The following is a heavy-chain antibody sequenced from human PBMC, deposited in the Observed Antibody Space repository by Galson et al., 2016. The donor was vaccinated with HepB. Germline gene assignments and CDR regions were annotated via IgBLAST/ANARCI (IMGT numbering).Heavy chain of an antibody. J-gene: IGHJ5*01. Sequence: SLRLSCAASGLSLSDYWMIWVRQAPGKGLEWVANINQDGSQTNYGDSVKGRFTISRDNAKNSLYLQMNSLRAEDTGVYYCARGHFDSWGQGTLVTVSS. CDR3: ARGHFDS. V-gene: IGHV3-7*01. CDR2: INQDGSQT. CDR1: GLSLSDYW.